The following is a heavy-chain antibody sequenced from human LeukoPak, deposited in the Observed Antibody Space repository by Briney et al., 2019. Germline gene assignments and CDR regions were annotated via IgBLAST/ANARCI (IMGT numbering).Heavy chain of an antibody. CDR2: IGTAGDT. D-gene: IGHD3-10*01. V-gene: IGHV3-13*01. J-gene: IGHJ3*02. CDR1: GFTFSSYD. CDR3: ARDGSGDAFDI. Sequence: GGSLRLSCAASGFTFSSYDMHWVRQATGKGLEWVSGIGTAGDTFYPGSVKGRFTISRENAKNSLYLQMNSLRAGDTAVYYCARDGSGDAFDIWGQGTMVTVSS.